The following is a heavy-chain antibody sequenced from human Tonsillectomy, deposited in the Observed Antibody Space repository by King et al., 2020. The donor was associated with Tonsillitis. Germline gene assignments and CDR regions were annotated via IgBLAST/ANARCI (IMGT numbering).Heavy chain of an antibody. Sequence: VQLVESGGGVVQPGRSLRLSCAASGVTFSSHGMHWVRQAPGKGLEWVAVMWYDGDNTYYADSVRGRFTIFRDISKKTLYLQMNSLSAEDTAVFYCARGLYDSNAFDIWGQGTMVTVSS. V-gene: IGHV3-33*01. CDR1: GVTFSSHG. J-gene: IGHJ3*02. CDR2: MWYDGDNT. D-gene: IGHD3-22*01. CDR3: ARGLYDSNAFDI.